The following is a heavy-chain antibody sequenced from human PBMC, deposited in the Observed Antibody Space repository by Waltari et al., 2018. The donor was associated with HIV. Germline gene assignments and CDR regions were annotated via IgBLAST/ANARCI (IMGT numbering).Heavy chain of an antibody. V-gene: IGHV5-51*01. D-gene: IGHD4-17*01. Sequence: EAKLVQSGAEVKEPGESLKISCKSLGNNFAGYWVGWVRQMPGKGLEWVGVIYPGDSDAVYSPSFQGRVIMSTDSSISTVYLQWSSLRASDTAMYYCARRKGDYRTAFDIWGQGTMVTASS. CDR3: ARRKGDYRTAFDI. CDR1: GNNFAGYW. J-gene: IGHJ3*02. CDR2: IYPGDSDA.